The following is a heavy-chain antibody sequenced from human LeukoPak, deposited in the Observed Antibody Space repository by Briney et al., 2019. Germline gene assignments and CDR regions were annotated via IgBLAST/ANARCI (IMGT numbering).Heavy chain of an antibody. V-gene: IGHV1-18*01. J-gene: IGHJ4*02. CDR1: GYTFTSYG. CDR3: ARLESYGDYSIKGYYFDY. D-gene: IGHD4-17*01. CDR2: ISAYNGNT. Sequence: GASVKVSCKASGYTFTSYGISWVRQAPGQGLEWMGWISAYNGNTNYAQKLQGRVTMTTDTSTSTAYMELRSLRSGDTAVYYCARLESYGDYSIKGYYFDYWGQGTLVTVSS.